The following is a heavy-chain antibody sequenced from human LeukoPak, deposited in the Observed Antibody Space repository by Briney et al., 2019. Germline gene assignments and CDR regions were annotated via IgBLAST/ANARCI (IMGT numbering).Heavy chain of an antibody. D-gene: IGHD2-15*01. CDR1: GGSFSGHY. J-gene: IGHJ5*02. CDR2: INHSGST. CDR3: ATNRDGYPSWFDP. Sequence: SETLSLTCAVYGGSFSGHYWSWIRQPPGKGLEWIGEINHSGSTNYNPSLKSRVTISLDTSKNQFSLQLISLTAADTTVYYCATNRDGYPSWFDPWGQGTLVTVSS. V-gene: IGHV4-34*01.